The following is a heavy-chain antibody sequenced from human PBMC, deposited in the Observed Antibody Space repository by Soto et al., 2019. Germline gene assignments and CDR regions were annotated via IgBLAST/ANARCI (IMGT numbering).Heavy chain of an antibody. CDR1: GFKFTTYA. D-gene: IGHD3-10*01. CDR3: AKDYAGADY. V-gene: IGHV3-23*01. Sequence: RLSCAASGFKFTTYAMSWVRQAPGAGLEWVSGSSGSGGSTYYADSVKGRFTVSRDNSKNILYLQMNSLRGEDTAVYYCAKDYAGADYWGQGTLVTVSS. J-gene: IGHJ4*02. CDR2: SSGSGGST.